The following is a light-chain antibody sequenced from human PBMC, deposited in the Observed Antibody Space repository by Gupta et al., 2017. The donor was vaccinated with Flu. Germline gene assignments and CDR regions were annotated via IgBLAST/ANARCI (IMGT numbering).Light chain of an antibody. CDR3: QVWDSSSDPWV. J-gene: IGLJ2*01. CDR2: EDS. V-gene: IGLV3-21*02. CDR1: NIGSKS. Sequence: SYVLTQPPSVSVAPGQTARITCGGNNIGSKSVHWYQQKPGQAPVLVVYEDSDRPSGIPERFSGSNSGNTDTLTISRVEAGDEADYYCQVWDSSSDPWVFGGGTKLTVL.